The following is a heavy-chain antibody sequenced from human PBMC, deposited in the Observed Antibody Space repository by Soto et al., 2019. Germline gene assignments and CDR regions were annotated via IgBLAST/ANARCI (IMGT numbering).Heavy chain of an antibody. CDR1: GFTFSNSW. CDR3: ARDSSSWSVGHYYYGMDV. V-gene: IGHV3-7*03. Sequence: GGSLRLSCAASGFTFSNSWMTWVRQAPGKGLEWVANMNQDGSEKYYEDSVKGRFTISRDNAKNSLSLQMNSLRAEDTAVYFCARDSSSWSVGHYYYGMDVWGQGTTVTVSS. CDR2: MNQDGSEK. J-gene: IGHJ6*02. D-gene: IGHD6-13*01.